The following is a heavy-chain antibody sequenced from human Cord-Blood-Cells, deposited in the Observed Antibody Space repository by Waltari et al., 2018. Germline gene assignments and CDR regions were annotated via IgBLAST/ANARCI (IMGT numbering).Heavy chain of an antibody. V-gene: IGHV3-53*01. CDR2: IYSGCST. CDR3: ARGGRIQRAFDI. D-gene: IGHD6-25*01. J-gene: IGHJ3*02. CDR1: GFTGSRNY. Sequence: EVQLVESGGGLIKPGGSLRFSCAASGFTGSRNYIRCVRQAQGRGLEWVSVIYSGCSTYYADSGKGRFTISRDNSKNTLYLQMNSLRAEDTAVYYCARGGRIQRAFDIWGQGTMVTVSS.